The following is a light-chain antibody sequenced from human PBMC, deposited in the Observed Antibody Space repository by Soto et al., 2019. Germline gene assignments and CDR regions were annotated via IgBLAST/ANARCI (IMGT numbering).Light chain of an antibody. Sequence: EIMLTQSPGTLSLSPGERATLSCRASQSVSSSFLAWYQQKPGQAPRLLIYGASIRATGIPDRFSGSGFGTDFTLTISRLEPEDFAMYYCQQYGSSRWTVGQGTKVDIK. CDR3: QQYGSSRWT. CDR2: GAS. V-gene: IGKV3-20*01. J-gene: IGKJ1*01. CDR1: QSVSSSF.